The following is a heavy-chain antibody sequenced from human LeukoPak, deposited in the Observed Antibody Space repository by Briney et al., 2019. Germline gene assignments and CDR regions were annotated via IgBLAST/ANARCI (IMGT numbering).Heavy chain of an antibody. CDR1: GYSISTGYY. Sequence: SETLSLTCTVSGYSISTGYYWYWIRQPPGKGLEWIGTFYHGGSTYYNPSLKSRVTISVDTSKNQFSLKVTSVTAADTAVYYCARHPGYYYYYMDVWGKGTTVTISS. J-gene: IGHJ6*03. V-gene: IGHV4-38-2*02. CDR3: ARHPGYYYYYMDV. CDR2: FYHGGST.